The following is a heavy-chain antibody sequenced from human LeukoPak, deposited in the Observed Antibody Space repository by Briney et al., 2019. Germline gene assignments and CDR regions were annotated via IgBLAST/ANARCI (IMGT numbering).Heavy chain of an antibody. Sequence: PGGSLRLSCAASGFTFSSYAMSWVRQAPGKGLEWVSATSGSGGSTYYADSVKGRFTISRDNSKNTLYLQMNSPRAEDTAVYYCAKKPVRGFGWFDPWGQGTLVTVSS. CDR1: GFTFSSYA. V-gene: IGHV3-23*01. D-gene: IGHD3-10*01. J-gene: IGHJ5*02. CDR2: TSGSGGST. CDR3: AKKPVRGFGWFDP.